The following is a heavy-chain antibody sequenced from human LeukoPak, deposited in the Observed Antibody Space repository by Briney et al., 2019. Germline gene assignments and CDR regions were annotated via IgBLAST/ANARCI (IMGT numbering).Heavy chain of an antibody. CDR1: GYPFTGFY. Sequence: ASVRDSCKASGYPFTGFYMHWVRLAPGQGLEWMGWINPSSGDTSHAQKFQGRVTMTRDTSISTVYMDLSRLRPDDTALYFCARDQGTVSSRLHLDVWGQGTTVTVSS. CDR3: ARDQGTVSSRLHLDV. D-gene: IGHD3/OR15-3a*01. V-gene: IGHV1-2*02. J-gene: IGHJ6*02. CDR2: INPSSGDT.